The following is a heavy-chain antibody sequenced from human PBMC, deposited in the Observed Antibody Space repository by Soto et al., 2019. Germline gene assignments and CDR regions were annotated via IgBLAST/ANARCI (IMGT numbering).Heavy chain of an antibody. J-gene: IGHJ4*02. D-gene: IGHD3-22*01. CDR2: IIPIFGTA. V-gene: IGHV1-69*01. CDR1: GGTFSSYA. CDR3: ARGVHYDRSAYYYFY. Sequence: QVQLVQSGAEVKKPGSSVKVSCKASGGTFSSYAIDWVRQAPGQGLEWMGGIIPIFGTANYAQKFQGRITITADESTSTAYTELRSLRSEDTAVYYCARGVHYDRSAYYYFYWGQGTLVTVSS.